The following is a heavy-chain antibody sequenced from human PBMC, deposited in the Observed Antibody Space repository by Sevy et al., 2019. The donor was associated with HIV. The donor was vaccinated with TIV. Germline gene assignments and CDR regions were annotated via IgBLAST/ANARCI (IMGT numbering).Heavy chain of an antibody. CDR2: INENSSKK. CDR1: GFTFSSYW. CDR3: QRRGFHEY. D-gene: IGHD3-22*01. V-gene: IGHV3-7*01. Sequence: GGCLRLSCAASGFTFSSYWMSWVRQAPGKGLEWVANINENSSKKNYVDSVRGRFTISIDNAKNSVYLEMNSLRGEDTAVYYCQRRGFHEYWGQGTLVTVSS. J-gene: IGHJ4*02.